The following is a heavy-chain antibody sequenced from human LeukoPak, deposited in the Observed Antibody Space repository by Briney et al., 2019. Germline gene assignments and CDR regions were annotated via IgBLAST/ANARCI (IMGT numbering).Heavy chain of an antibody. D-gene: IGHD3-10*01. J-gene: IGHJ5*02. CDR1: GFTFSSYA. Sequence: PGGSLRLSCVVSGFTFSSYAMGWVRQAPGKGLEWVSSISDSGGSTYYADSVKGRFTISRDNSRNTLYVQMNNLRVDDTAVYYCAKDLWVRGVSPTGRTRFGPWGQGTLVTVSS. CDR3: AKDLWVRGVSPTGRTRFGP. V-gene: IGHV3-23*01. CDR2: ISDSGGST.